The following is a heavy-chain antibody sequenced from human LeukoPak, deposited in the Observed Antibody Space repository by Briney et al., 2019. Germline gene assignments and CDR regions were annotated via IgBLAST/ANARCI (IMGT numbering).Heavy chain of an antibody. CDR2: IIPIFGTA. V-gene: IGHV1-69*01. CDR1: GGTFSSYA. Sequence: EASVKVSCKASGGTFSSYAISWVRQAPGQGLEWMGGIIPIFGTANYAQKFQGRVTITADESTSTAYMELSSLRSEDTAVYYCARGPRHDAFDIWGQGTMVTVSS. CDR3: ARGPRHDAFDI. J-gene: IGHJ3*02.